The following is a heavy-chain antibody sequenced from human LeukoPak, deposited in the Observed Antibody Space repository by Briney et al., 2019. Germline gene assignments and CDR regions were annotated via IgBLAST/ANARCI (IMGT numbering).Heavy chain of an antibody. CDR2: ISGSGGST. CDR1: GFTFKFYG. J-gene: IGHJ4*02. V-gene: IGHV3-23*01. D-gene: IGHD6-19*01. Sequence: PGGSLRLSCEASGFTFKFYGMSWVRQTPGGGLEWVSAISGSGGSTYYADSVKGRFTISRDNSKNTLYLQMNSLRAEDTAVYYCAKGRAVAGTGVLVYWGQGTLVTVSS. CDR3: AKGRAVAGTGVLVY.